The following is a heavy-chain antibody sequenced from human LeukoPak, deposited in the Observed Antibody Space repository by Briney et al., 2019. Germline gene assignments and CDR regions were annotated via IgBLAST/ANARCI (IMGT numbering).Heavy chain of an antibody. V-gene: IGHV3-23*01. Sequence: GGSLRLSCVASGFTFSSYVMTWVRQAPGKGLEWVSSIIGNGDSTYYADSVKGRFTISRDNSKNTLYLQMNSLRAEDTAICYCAKGSKGTYDYWGRGTLVTVSS. J-gene: IGHJ4*02. CDR2: IIGNGDST. CDR3: AKGSKGTYDY. CDR1: GFTFSSYV.